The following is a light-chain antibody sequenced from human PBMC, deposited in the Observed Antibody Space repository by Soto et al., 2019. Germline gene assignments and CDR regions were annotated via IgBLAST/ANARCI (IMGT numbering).Light chain of an antibody. CDR3: QQLHTYPYA. CDR1: QGISFY. CDR2: AAS. Sequence: DIQLTQSPSFVSASVGDRVTITCRASQGISFYLAWYQQKPGTTPKLLIYAASTLQSGVPSRFSGSGSGTGFTLTISSLQPEDFATYFCQQLHTYPYAFGQGTKLEIK. J-gene: IGKJ2*01. V-gene: IGKV1-9*01.